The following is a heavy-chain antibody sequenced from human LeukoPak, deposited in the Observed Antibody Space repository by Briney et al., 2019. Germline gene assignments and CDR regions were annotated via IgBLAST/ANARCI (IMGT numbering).Heavy chain of an antibody. D-gene: IGHD1-26*01. Sequence: TGGSLRLSCAASGFTFSSYAMSWVRQAPGKGLEWVSAISGSGGITSYADSVKGRFTISRDNSKNTLYLQMNSLRAEDTAVYYCAEGDTTWELPHDYWGQGTLVTVSS. CDR3: AEGDTTWELPHDY. CDR2: ISGSGGIT. V-gene: IGHV3-23*01. CDR1: GFTFSSYA. J-gene: IGHJ4*02.